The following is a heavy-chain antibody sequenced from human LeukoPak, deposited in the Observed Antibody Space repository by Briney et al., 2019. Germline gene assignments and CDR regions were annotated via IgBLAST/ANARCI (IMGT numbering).Heavy chain of an antibody. D-gene: IGHD2-21*02. CDR2: ISDIGTTQ. Sequence: GGSLRLSCAASGFTVSTNYMTWVRQAPGKGLEGVSYISDIGTTQHYADSVKGRFIISRDNAKNSLYLQMNSLTAADTAVYYCARDRSKVTAYDDALDIWGQGTMVIVSS. J-gene: IGHJ3*02. CDR3: ARDRSKVTAYDDALDI. CDR1: GFTVSTNY. V-gene: IGHV3-48*03.